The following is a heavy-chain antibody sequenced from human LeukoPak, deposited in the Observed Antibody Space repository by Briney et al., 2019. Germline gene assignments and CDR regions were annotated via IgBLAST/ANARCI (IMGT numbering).Heavy chain of an antibody. V-gene: IGHV1-69*04. CDR2: IIPILGIA. Sequence: GASVKVSCKASGGTFSSYAISWVRQAPGQGLEWMGRIIPILGIANYAQKFQGRVTITADKSTSTAYMELSSLRSEDTAVYYCARDGYYYDSGAFDIWGQGTMVTVSS. CDR3: ARDGYYYDSGAFDI. CDR1: GGTFSSYA. J-gene: IGHJ3*02. D-gene: IGHD3-22*01.